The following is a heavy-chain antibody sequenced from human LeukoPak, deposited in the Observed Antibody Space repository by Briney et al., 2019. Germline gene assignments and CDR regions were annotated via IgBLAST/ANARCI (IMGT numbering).Heavy chain of an antibody. CDR3: ARWAGYCSSTSCSTNDAFDI. J-gene: IGHJ3*02. V-gene: IGHV3-30*04. D-gene: IGHD2-2*01. CDR2: ISYHARDQ. CDR1: GFTFSDHA. Sequence: GGSLRLSCTASGFTFSDHAMHWVRQAPGKGLEWVTVISYHARDQFYADSVKGRFTISRDNSKNTLYLQMNSLRAEDTAVYYCARWAGYCSSTSCSTNDAFDIWGQGTMVTVSS.